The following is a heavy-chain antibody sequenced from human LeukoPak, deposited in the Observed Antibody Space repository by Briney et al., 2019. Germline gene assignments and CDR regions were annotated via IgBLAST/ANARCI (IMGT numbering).Heavy chain of an antibody. CDR2: IYPRDSDT. CDR3: ARRQYSGYDFDF. Sequence: GESLKISCKGSGYSFINYWIGWVRQMPGKGLEWMGIIYPRDSDTRYSPSFQGQVTVSADKSISTAYLQWNTLEASDTAMYYCARRQYSGYDFDFWGQGTLVTVSS. CDR1: GYSFINYW. V-gene: IGHV5-51*01. D-gene: IGHD5-12*01. J-gene: IGHJ4*02.